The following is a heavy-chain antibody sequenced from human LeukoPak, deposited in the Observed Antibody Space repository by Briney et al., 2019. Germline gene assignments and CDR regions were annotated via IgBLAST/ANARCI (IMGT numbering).Heavy chain of an antibody. V-gene: IGHV3-23*01. CDR2: VSASGGST. J-gene: IGHJ4*02. CDR3: AKDPVRSGSPYYFDY. D-gene: IGHD6-19*01. Sequence: GGSLRLSCAASGFTFSSYAMSWVRQAPGKGLEWVSTVSASGGSTYYADSVKGRFTISRDNSKNTLYLQMNSLRAEDTAVYYCAKDPVRSGSPYYFDYWGQGTLVTVSS. CDR1: GFTFSSYA.